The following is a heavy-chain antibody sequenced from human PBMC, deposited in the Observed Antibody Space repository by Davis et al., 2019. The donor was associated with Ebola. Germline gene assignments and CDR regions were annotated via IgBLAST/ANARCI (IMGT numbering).Heavy chain of an antibody. CDR3: ARHVNGDFWYFDL. J-gene: IGHJ2*01. CDR2: IYRDERT. V-gene: IGHV3-53*01. Sequence: GGSLRLSCAASGFIVSYKYMSWVRQAPGKGLEWVSVIYRDERTYYANSVRGRFTISRDNSKNTVYLQMNSLRVEDTAMYYCARHVNGDFWYFDLWGRGTRVTVSS. D-gene: IGHD4-17*01. CDR1: GFIVSYKY.